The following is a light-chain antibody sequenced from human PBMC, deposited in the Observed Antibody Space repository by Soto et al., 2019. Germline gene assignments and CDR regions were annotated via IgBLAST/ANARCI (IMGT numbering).Light chain of an antibody. V-gene: IGLV2-18*02. CDR2: EVS. CDR1: SSDVGSYNR. CDR3: SSYTSSSTSLYV. J-gene: IGLJ1*01. Sequence: QSALTQPPSVSGSPGQSVTISCTGTSSDVGSYNRVSWYQQPPGTAPKLMIYEVSNRPSGVPDRFSGSKSGNTASLTISGLQAEDEADYHCSSYTSSSTSLYVFGTGTKVTVL.